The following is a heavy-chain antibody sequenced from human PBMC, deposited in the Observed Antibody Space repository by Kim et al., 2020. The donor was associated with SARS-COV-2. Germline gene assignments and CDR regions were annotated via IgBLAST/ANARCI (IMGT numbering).Heavy chain of an antibody. Sequence: DSVKGRFTISRDNAKNSLYLQMNSLRAEDTAVYYCARDLTTVTTEGAFDIWGQGTMVTVSS. V-gene: IGHV3-21*01. CDR3: ARDLTTVTTEGAFDI. D-gene: IGHD4-17*01. J-gene: IGHJ3*02.